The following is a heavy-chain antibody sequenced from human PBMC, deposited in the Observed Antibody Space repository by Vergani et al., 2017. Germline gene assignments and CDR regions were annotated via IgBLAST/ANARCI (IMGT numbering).Heavy chain of an antibody. CDR1: GFTFDDYA. J-gene: IGHJ4*02. CDR3: AKDANIAAAGYLDY. V-gene: IGHV3-9*01. D-gene: IGHD6-13*01. Sequence: EVQLVVSGGGLVQPGRYLRLSCAASGFTFDDYAMHWVRQAPGKGLGGVSGISWNSGSIGYADSVKGRFTISRDNAKNSLYLQMNSLRAEDTALYYCAKDANIAAAGYLDYWGQGTLVTVSS. CDR2: ISWNSGSI.